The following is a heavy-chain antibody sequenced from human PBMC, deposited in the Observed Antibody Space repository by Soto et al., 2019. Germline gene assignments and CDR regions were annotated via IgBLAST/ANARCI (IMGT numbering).Heavy chain of an antibody. CDR1: GYTFTGYY. Sequence: ASVKVSCKASGYTFTGYYMHWVRQAPGQGLEWMGWINPNSGSTNYAQKIQGWVTMTKDTSISTAYMELSRLRSDDTAVYYCARVGHSGDDREFGYWGQGTLVTVSS. CDR2: INPNSGST. V-gene: IGHV1-2*04. J-gene: IGHJ4*02. D-gene: IGHD5-12*01. CDR3: ARVGHSGDDREFGY.